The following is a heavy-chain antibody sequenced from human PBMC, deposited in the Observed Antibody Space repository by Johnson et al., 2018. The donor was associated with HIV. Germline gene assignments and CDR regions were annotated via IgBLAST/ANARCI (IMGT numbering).Heavy chain of an antibody. J-gene: IGHJ3*02. CDR3: AKDRLTLDAFDI. CDR1: GFTFSSYG. V-gene: IGHV3-NL1*01. CDR2: IYSGGST. Sequence: QVQLVESGGGLVQPGGSLRLSCAASGFTFSSYGMHWVRQAPGKGLEWVSVIYSGGSTYYADSVQGRFTISRDNSKNTLYLQMNSLRAEDTAVYYCAKDRLTLDAFDIWGQGTMVTVSS. D-gene: IGHD1-14*01.